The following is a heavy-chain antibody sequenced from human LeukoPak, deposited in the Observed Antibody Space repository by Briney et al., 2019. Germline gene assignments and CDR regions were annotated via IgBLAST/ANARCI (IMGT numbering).Heavy chain of an antibody. J-gene: IGHJ5*02. CDR1: GFAFSSYS. V-gene: IGHV3-21*01. D-gene: IGHD6-6*01. CDR2: ISSSSSYI. CDR3: ARDQESIAARSWFDP. Sequence: GGSLRLSXAASGFAFSSYSMNWVRQAPGKGLEWVSSISSSSSYIYYADSVKGRFTISRDNAKNSLYLQMNSLRAEDTAVYYCARDQESIAARSWFDPWGQGTLVTVSS.